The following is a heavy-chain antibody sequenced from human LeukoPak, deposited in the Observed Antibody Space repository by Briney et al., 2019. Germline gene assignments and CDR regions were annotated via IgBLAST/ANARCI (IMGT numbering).Heavy chain of an antibody. D-gene: IGHD2-2*02. V-gene: IGHV1-18*01. J-gene: IGHJ4*02. CDR1: GYTFTSYG. CDR3: ARDPQYCSSTSCYKGGFDY. CDR2: ISAYNGNT. Sequence: ASVKVSCKASGYTFTSYGISWVRQAPGQGLEWMGWISAYNGNTNYAQKLQGRVTMTTDTSTSTAYMELRGLRSDDTAVYYCARDPQYCSSTSCYKGGFDYWGQGTLVTVSS.